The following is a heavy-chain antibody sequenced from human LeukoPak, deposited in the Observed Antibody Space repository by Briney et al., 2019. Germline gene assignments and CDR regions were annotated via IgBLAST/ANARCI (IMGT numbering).Heavy chain of an antibody. J-gene: IGHJ4*02. D-gene: IGHD6-6*01. CDR2: IYHSGST. CDR1: GYSISSGYY. CDR3: ARAAIAASSFDY. Sequence: SETLSLTCAVSGYSISSGYYWGWIRQPPGKGLEWMGSIYHSGSTYYNPSLKSRVTISVDTSKNQFSLRLSSAAAADTAVYYCARAAIAASSFDYWGQGTLVTVSS. V-gene: IGHV4-38-2*01.